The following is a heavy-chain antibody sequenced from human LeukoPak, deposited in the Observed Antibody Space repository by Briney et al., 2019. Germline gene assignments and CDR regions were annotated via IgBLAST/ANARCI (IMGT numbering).Heavy chain of an antibody. Sequence: ASVKVSCKASGYTFTGYYMHWVRQAPGQGLEWMGWINPNSGGTNYAQKFQGRVTMTRDTSISTAYMELSRLRSDDTAVYYCARSDIVVVPAATHSYYYYYMDVWGKGTTVTISS. CDR3: ARSDIVVVPAATHSYYYYYMDV. CDR1: GYTFTGYY. D-gene: IGHD2-2*01. J-gene: IGHJ6*03. V-gene: IGHV1-2*02. CDR2: INPNSGGT.